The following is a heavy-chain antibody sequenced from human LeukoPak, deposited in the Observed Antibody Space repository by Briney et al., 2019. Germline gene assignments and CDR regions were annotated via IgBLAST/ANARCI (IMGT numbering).Heavy chain of an antibody. CDR1: KFTFNKYG. J-gene: IGHJ4*02. V-gene: IGHV3-30*02. CDR2: IRYDGSNK. Sequence: GGSLRLSCATSKFTFNKYGMHWVRQAPGKGLEWVAFIRYDGSNKYYADSVKGRFTISRDNSKNTLYLQMNSLRAEDTAVYYCARGRVTMVRGVIIFDYWGQGTLVTVSS. D-gene: IGHD3-10*01. CDR3: ARGRVTMVRGVIIFDY.